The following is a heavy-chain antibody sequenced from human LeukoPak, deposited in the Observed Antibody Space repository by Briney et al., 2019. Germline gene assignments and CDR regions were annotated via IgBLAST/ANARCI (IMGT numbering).Heavy chain of an antibody. CDR2: IGGSGLTA. D-gene: IGHD5-12*01. CDR1: GFAFSSYA. Sequence: GGSLRLSCAASGFAFSSYAMRWVRQSPGKGLEWVSLIGGSGLTAYYADSVKGRFTISRDNSKNTLYLQMNSLRAEDTAVYYCARGYESGEWGQGTLVTVSS. J-gene: IGHJ4*02. V-gene: IGHV3-23*01. CDR3: ARGYESGE.